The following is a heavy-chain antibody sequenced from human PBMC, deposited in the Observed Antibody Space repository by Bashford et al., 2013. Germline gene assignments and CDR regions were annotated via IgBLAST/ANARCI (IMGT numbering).Heavy chain of an antibody. CDR3: ARGVGYYYDSSGAFDI. V-gene: IGHV4-31*03. CDR2: IYYSGST. J-gene: IGHJ3*02. D-gene: IGHD3-22*01. Sequence: SETLSLTCTVSGGSISSGGYYWSWIRQHPGKGLEWIGYIYYSGSTYYNPSLKSRVTISVDTSKNQFSLKLSSVTAADTAVYYCARGVGYYYDSSGAFDIVGPRDNGHRLL. CDR1: GGSISSGGYY.